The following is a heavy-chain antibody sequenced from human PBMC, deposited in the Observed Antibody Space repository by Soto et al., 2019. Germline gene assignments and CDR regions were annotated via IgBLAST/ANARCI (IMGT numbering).Heavy chain of an antibody. CDR1: GGSISSGGYY. D-gene: IGHD2-2*01. Sequence: SETLSLTCTVSGGSISSGGYYWSWIRQHPGKGLEWIGYIYYSGSTYYNPSLKSRVTISVDTSKNQFSLKLSSVTAADTAVYYCASYCSSTSCPVGDAFDIWGQGTMVTVSS. CDR2: IYYSGST. V-gene: IGHV4-31*03. CDR3: ASYCSSTSCPVGDAFDI. J-gene: IGHJ3*02.